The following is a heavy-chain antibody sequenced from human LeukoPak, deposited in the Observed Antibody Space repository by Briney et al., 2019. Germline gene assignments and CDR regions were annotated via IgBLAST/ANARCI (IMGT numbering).Heavy chain of an antibody. CDR2: INSNSGGP. D-gene: IGHD5-12*01. CDR3: ARYLSGYDYFDY. J-gene: IGHJ4*02. CDR1: GYTFTDYY. Sequence: ASVKVSCKTSGYTFTDYYMHWVRQAPGQGLEWMGWINSNSGGPKYAQKFQGRVTMTRDTSISTVYLELNTLISDDTAIYYCARYLSGYDYFDYWGQGTLVTVSS. V-gene: IGHV1-2*02.